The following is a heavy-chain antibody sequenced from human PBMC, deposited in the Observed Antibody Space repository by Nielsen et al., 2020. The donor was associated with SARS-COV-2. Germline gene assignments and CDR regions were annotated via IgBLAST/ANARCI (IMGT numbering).Heavy chain of an antibody. V-gene: IGHV1-69*13. CDR3: ARVKRYCSSTSCYLGYYYYMDV. CDR1: GGTFSSYA. Sequence: SVKVSCKASGGTFSSYAISWVRQAPGQGLEWMGGIIPIFGTANYAQKFQGRVTITADESTSTAYMELSSLRSEDTAVYYCARVKRYCSSTSCYLGYYYYMDVWGKGTTVTVSS. CDR2: IIPIFGTA. J-gene: IGHJ6*03. D-gene: IGHD2-2*01.